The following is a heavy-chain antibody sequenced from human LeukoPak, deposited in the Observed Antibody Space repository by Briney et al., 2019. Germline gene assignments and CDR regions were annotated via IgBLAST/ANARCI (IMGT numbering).Heavy chain of an antibody. V-gene: IGHV3-30*04. J-gene: IGHJ4*02. CDR2: ISYDGSNK. CDR1: GFTFSSYA. D-gene: IGHD1-26*01. CDR3: ARGVGATGY. Sequence: GGSLRLSCAASGFTFSSYAMHWVRQAPGKGLEWVAVISYDGSNKYYADSVKGRFTISRDNSKNTLYLQMNSLRAEDTAVYYCARGVGATGYWGQGSLVIVSS.